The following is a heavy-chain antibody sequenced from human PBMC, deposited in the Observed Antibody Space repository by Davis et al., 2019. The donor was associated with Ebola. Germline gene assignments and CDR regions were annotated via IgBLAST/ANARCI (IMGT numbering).Heavy chain of an antibody. D-gene: IGHD1-26*01. V-gene: IGHV4-61*05. J-gene: IGHJ5*02. Sequence: SETLSLTCTVSGGSFSSSTYYWGWIRQPPGRGLEWIGYIYYSGSTNYNPSLKSRVTISVDTSKNQFSLKLSSVTAADTAVYYCARMRRAIGRNWFDPWGQGTLVTVSS. CDR3: ARMRRAIGRNWFDP. CDR1: GGSFSSSTYY. CDR2: IYYSGST.